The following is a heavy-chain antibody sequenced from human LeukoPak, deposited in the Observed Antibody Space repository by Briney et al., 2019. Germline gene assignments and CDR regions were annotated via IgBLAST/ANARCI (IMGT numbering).Heavy chain of an antibody. CDR3: ARDRDSSGYYIHDAFDI. J-gene: IGHJ3*02. Sequence: GGSLRLSCAASGFTFSSYSMNWVRQAPGKGLEWVSSISSSSSYIYYADSVKGRFTISRDNAKNSLYLQMNSLRAEDTAVYYCARDRDSSGYYIHDAFDIWGQGTMVTVSS. CDR1: GFTFSSYS. V-gene: IGHV3-21*01. CDR2: ISSSSSYI. D-gene: IGHD3-22*01.